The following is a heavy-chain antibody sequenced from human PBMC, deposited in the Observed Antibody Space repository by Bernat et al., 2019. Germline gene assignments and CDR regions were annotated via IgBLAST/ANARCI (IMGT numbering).Heavy chain of an antibody. V-gene: IGHV4-34*01. CDR3: ARKVLWFGELLNGMDV. CDR2: INHSGST. D-gene: IGHD3-10*01. CDR1: GGSFSGYY. Sequence: QVQLQQWGAGLLKPSETPSLTCAVYGGSFSGYYWSWIRQPPGKGLEWLGEINHSGSTNYNPSLKNRVTISVDTSKNQFSLKLSSVTAADTAVYYCARKVLWFGELLNGMDVWGQRTTVTVSS. J-gene: IGHJ6*02.